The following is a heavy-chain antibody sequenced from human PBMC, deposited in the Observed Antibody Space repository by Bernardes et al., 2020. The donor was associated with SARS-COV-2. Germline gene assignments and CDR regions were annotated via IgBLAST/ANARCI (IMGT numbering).Heavy chain of an antibody. CDR2: INSDGSST. Sequence: GGSLRLSCAASGFTFSSCWMHWVRQAPGKGLVWVSRINSDGSSTTYADSVKGRFTISRDNAKNMLYLQVNSLRAEDTAVYYCTRDFGYGSGWLGDYWGQGTLVTVSS. CDR1: GFTFSSCW. J-gene: IGHJ4*02. CDR3: TRDFGYGSGWLGDY. D-gene: IGHD6-19*01. V-gene: IGHV3-74*01.